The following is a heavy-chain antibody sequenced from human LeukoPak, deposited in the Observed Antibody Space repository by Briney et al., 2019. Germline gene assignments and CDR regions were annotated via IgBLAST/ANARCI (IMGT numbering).Heavy chain of an antibody. Sequence: PSETLSLTGTVSGGSISSSSYYWGWIRQPPGKGLEGIGSMYYSGSTYYNPSLKRRVTISVDTSKTHISLTLSSVTAADTAVYYCARSPGYSYGYRGGYFDYWGQGTLVTVSS. D-gene: IGHD5-18*01. J-gene: IGHJ4*02. V-gene: IGHV4-39*07. CDR1: GGSISSSSYY. CDR3: ARSPGYSYGYRGGYFDY. CDR2: MYYSGST.